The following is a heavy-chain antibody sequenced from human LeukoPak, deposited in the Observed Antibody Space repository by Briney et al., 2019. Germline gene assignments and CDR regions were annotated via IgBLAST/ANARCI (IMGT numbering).Heavy chain of an antibody. CDR1: GYTFTGYY. CDR2: INPKSGGT. CDR3: ATSRYSSSWDFAS. Sequence: GASVKVSCKASGYTFTGYYMHWVRQAPGQGLEWMGRINPKSGGTNFAQKFQGWVTMTRDTSISTAYMELSRLTSDDTAVYYCATSRYSSSWDFASWGQGTLVTVSS. V-gene: IGHV1-2*04. D-gene: IGHD6-13*01. J-gene: IGHJ4*02.